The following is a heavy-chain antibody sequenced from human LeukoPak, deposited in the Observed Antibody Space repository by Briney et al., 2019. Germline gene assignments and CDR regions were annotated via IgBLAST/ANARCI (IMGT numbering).Heavy chain of an antibody. CDR2: INHSGST. J-gene: IGHJ4*02. D-gene: IGHD3-22*01. CDR3: ARIPPADYYDSSGYTFDY. Sequence: SETLSLTCAVYGGSFSGYYWSWLRQPPGKGLEWIGEINHSGSTNYNPSLKSRVTISVDTSKNQFSPKLSSVTAADTAVYYCARIPPADYYDSSGYTFDYWGQGTLVTVSS. CDR1: GGSFSGYY. V-gene: IGHV4-34*01.